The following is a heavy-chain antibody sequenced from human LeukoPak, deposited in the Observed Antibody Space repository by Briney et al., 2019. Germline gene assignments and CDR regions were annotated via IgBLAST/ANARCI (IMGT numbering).Heavy chain of an antibody. Sequence: GGSLRLSCAASGFRFSSYRMNWVRQAPGKGLEWVSFIYSGGNTHYSDSVKGRFTISRDNSKNTLYLQMNSLRADDTAVYYCARRAGEYSHPYDYWGQGTLVTVSS. J-gene: IGHJ4*02. D-gene: IGHD4-17*01. CDR2: IYSGGNT. CDR3: ARRAGEYSHPYDY. V-gene: IGHV3-53*01. CDR1: GFRFSSYR.